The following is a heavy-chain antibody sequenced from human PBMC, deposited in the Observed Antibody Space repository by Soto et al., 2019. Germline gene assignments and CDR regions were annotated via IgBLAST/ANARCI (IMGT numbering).Heavy chain of an antibody. D-gene: IGHD6-19*01. CDR3: ARPLGWRDAVDS. CDR2: IKQDGSDM. V-gene: IGHV3-7*01. Sequence: EVQLVESGGGLVQPGGSLSLSCAFSSNWMSWVRQAPWKGLEWVANIKQDGSDMYYVDSMKGRFTISRDKAKNSLYLQMNSVSAEDTAVDDCARPLGWRDAVDSWCQGTMVTVSS. J-gene: IGHJ3*02. CDR1: FSSNW.